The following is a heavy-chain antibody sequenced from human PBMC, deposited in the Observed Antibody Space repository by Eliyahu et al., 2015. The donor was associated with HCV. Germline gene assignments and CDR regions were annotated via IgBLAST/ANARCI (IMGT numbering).Heavy chain of an antibody. Sequence: QVQLQESGPGLVQPSETLSLPCTVPGGSISTYCWSXIRQPPGKGLEXXGYIYYXGRTNHNPPXKSRVTIAVDTSKNQFSLKLSSVTAADTAVYYCASGGGGIAVAGTGGWFDPWGQGTLVTVSS. J-gene: IGHJ5*02. CDR2: IYYXGRT. V-gene: IGHV4-59*01. CDR1: GGSISTYC. CDR3: ASGGGGIAVAGTGGWFDP. D-gene: IGHD6-19*01.